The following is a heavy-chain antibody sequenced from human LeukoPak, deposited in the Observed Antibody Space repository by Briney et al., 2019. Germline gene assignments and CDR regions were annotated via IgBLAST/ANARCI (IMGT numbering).Heavy chain of an antibody. CDR3: AKRNSSGFYYFDY. D-gene: IGHD6-19*01. CDR1: GYTFTVYN. Sequence: ASVKVSCKASGYTFTVYNIHWVRQAPGQGLEWMGRINPSGGSTIYAQKFQGRVTMTSDTSTTTVYMEMNSLRPEDTAVYYCAKRNSSGFYYFDYWGQGTLVTVSS. J-gene: IGHJ4*02. CDR2: INPSGGST. V-gene: IGHV1-46*01.